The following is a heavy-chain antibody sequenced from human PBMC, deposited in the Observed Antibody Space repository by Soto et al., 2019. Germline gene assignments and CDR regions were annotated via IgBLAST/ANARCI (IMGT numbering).Heavy chain of an antibody. J-gene: IGHJ4*02. CDR1: GVSISSGNW. CDR2: IFHDGTA. CDR3: AKDPVRGGPTHLDY. V-gene: IGHV4-4*02. Sequence: SETLSLTCAVSGVSISSGNWWTWVRQTPQRGLEYIGEIFHDGTANYYPSFERRVAISVDTSKNQFSLKRTSVTAADSAIYFCAKDPVRGGPTHLDYWGQGTLVTVSS. D-gene: IGHD3-16*01.